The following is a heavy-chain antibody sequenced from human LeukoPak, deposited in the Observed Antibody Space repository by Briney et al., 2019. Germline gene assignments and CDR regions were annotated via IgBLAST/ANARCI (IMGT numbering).Heavy chain of an antibody. CDR3: ARVVVAGGGNWFDP. J-gene: IGHJ5*02. CDR1: GYTFTSYA. CDR2: ISPYNGNT. Sequence: ASVNVSCKASGYTFTSYAISWVRQAPGQGVERMVWISPYNGNTNYAQNLQVRVTMTTDTSTSTAYMELRSLRSDDTAVYYCARVVVAGGGNWFDPWGQGTLVTVSS. V-gene: IGHV1-18*04. D-gene: IGHD6-19*01.